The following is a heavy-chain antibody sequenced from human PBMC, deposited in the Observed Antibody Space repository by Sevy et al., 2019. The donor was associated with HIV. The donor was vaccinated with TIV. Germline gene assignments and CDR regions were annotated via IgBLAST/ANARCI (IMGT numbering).Heavy chain of an antibody. CDR1: GFTFSRYS. CDR3: ARDSDYYDSSGYFGMDV. V-gene: IGHV3-48*01. Sequence: GGSLRLSCAASGFTFSRYSMNWVRQAPGKGLEWVSYISSHGSTLYYADSVKGRFTISRDNAKSSLYLQMNSLRAEDTAVYYCARDSDYYDSSGYFGMDVWGQGTTVTVSS. D-gene: IGHD3-22*01. J-gene: IGHJ6*02. CDR2: ISSHGSTL.